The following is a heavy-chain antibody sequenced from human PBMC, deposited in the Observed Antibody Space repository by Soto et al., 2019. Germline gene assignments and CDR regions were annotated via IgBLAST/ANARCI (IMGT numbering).Heavy chain of an antibody. J-gene: IGHJ4*02. CDR1: GFSFSNYA. CDR3: AKCILVVPSVIYYFDY. CDR2: ISGDGGST. D-gene: IGHD2-2*01. Sequence: GSLRLSCAASGFSFSNYAMSWVRQAPGKGLEWVSGISGDGGSTYYADSVKGRFTISRDNSKNTLYLQMNSLRAEDTAIYFCAKCILVVPSVIYYFDYWGQGTLVTVSS. V-gene: IGHV3-23*01.